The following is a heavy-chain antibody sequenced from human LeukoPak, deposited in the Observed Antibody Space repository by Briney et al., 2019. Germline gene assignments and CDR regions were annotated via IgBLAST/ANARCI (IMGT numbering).Heavy chain of an antibody. D-gene: IGHD5-12*01. CDR3: ARRTTTLGLYFDY. CDR2: IYYSGST. CDR1: GGSISSYY. Sequence: KTSETLSLTCTVSGGSISSYYWSWIRQPPGKGLEWIGSIYYSGSTYYNPSLKSRVTISVDTSKNQFSLKLSSVTAADTAVYYCARRTTTLGLYFDYWGQGTLVTVSS. V-gene: IGHV4-59*05. J-gene: IGHJ4*02.